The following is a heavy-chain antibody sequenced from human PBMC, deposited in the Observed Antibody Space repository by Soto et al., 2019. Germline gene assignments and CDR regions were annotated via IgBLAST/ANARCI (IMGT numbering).Heavy chain of an antibody. CDR2: ISYDGSNK. D-gene: IGHD3-10*01. J-gene: IGHJ6*02. V-gene: IGHV3-30*18. CDR1: GFTFSAYG. CDR3: AKDGSGNYYSGVDV. Sequence: QVQLVESGGGVVQPGRSLRLSCAASGFTFSAYGMHWVRQAPGKGLEWMALISYDGSNKYYADPVKGRFTISRDNSKNTQYLQMNSLRAEDTAVYYCAKDGSGNYYSGVDVWGQGTTVTVSS.